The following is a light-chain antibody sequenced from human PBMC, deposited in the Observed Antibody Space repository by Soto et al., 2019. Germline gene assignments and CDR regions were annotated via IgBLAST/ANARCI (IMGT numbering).Light chain of an antibody. CDR3: MQALQTPI. CDR2: LGS. J-gene: IGKJ4*01. CDR1: QSLLHSNGYNY. Sequence: DIVMTQSPLSLPVTPGEPASISCRSSQSLLHSNGYNYLDWYLQKPGQSPQLLIYLGSNRASGVPDRFTGSGSGTDFTLKISRVEVEDVGVYYCMQALQTPIFGGGTKVEI. V-gene: IGKV2-28*01.